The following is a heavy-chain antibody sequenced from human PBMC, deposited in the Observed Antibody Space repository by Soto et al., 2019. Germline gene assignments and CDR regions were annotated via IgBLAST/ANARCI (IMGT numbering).Heavy chain of an antibody. Sequence: KPSETLSLTCAVSGGSFSGYYWSWIRQPPGKGLEWIGEIYHSGSTNYNPSLKSRVTISVDTSKNPFSLKLSSVTAADTAVYYCARHAPYYYDSSGYSMGLDYWGQGTLVTVSS. V-gene: IGHV4-34*01. CDR3: ARHAPYYYDSSGYSMGLDY. D-gene: IGHD3-22*01. CDR1: GGSFSGYY. CDR2: IYHSGST. J-gene: IGHJ4*02.